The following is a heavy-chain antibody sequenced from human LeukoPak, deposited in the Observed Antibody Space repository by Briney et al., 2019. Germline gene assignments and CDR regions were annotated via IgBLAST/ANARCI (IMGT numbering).Heavy chain of an antibody. V-gene: IGHV3-43*01. CDR2: INWDGTGT. J-gene: IGHJ4*02. CDR3: AKAVRSSSSWFDY. Sequence: SGGSLRLSCAASGFAFDDYTMHWVRHPPGRGLEWVSLINWDGTGTHYADSVMGRFTIFRDNSKNSLYLQMNSLRTEDTALYYCAKAVRSSSSWFDYWGLGTLVTVPS. CDR1: GFAFDDYT. D-gene: IGHD6-13*01.